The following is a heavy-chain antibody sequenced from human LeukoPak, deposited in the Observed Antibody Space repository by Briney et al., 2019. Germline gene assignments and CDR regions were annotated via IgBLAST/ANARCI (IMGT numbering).Heavy chain of an antibody. J-gene: IGHJ4*02. Sequence: GGSLRLSCAASGFTFSSYAMSWVRQAPGKGLEWVSAISGSGGSTYYADSVKGRFTISRDSSKNTLYLQMNSLRAEDTAVYYCGKSNGSWYSYYFDYWGQGTLVTVSS. D-gene: IGHD6-13*01. CDR3: GKSNGSWYSYYFDY. CDR2: ISGSGGST. CDR1: GFTFSSYA. V-gene: IGHV3-23*01.